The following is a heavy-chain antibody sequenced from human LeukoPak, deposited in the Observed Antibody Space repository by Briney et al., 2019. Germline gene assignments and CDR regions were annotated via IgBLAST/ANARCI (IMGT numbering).Heavy chain of an antibody. CDR2: LDREDGET. CDR1: GYTLSELS. CDR3: ARVDVGGSYYRHCYYYYMDV. J-gene: IGHJ6*03. D-gene: IGHD1-26*01. Sequence: ASVKVSCKVSGYTLSELSMHWVRQAPGKGLEWMGGLDREDGETIYAQKFQGRVTMTEDTSTDTAYMELSSLRSEDTAVYYCARVDVGGSYYRHCYYYYMDVWGKGTTVTVSS. V-gene: IGHV1-24*01.